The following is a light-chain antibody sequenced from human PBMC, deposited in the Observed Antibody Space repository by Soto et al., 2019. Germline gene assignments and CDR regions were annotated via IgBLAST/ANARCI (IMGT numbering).Light chain of an antibody. J-gene: IGKJ1*01. Sequence: LWQSQASLTVSPGDTATLSCRASQSLGGNLAWYQQKPGQAPRLLIFRASSRATGVPARFSASGSGTEFTLTISGLQSEDFAVYYCQQSSNWPPRTFGPGTK. CDR2: RAS. V-gene: IGKV3-15*01. CDR1: QSLGGN. CDR3: QQSSNWPPRT.